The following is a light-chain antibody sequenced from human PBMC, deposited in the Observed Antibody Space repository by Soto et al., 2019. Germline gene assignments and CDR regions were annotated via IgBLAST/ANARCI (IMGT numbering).Light chain of an antibody. V-gene: IGKV3-11*01. CDR3: QQRSSWPPL. CDR2: GAS. Sequence: EIVLTQSPATLSLYPGERATLSCRVSQSVGSYLVWYQQKPGQAPRLLIHGASNRATGIPARFSGSGSGTDFTLTISSLEPEDFAVYYCQQRSSWPPLFGQGTRLEIK. J-gene: IGKJ5*01. CDR1: QSVGSY.